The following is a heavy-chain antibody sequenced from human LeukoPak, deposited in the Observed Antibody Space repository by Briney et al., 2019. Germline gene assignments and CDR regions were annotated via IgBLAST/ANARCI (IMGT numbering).Heavy chain of an antibody. CDR2: IYYSGNA. D-gene: IGHD6-6*01. CDR3: ARVMAARREDLNWFDP. V-gene: IGHV4-39*07. CDR1: GGSISSSGSY. J-gene: IGHJ5*02. Sequence: PSETLSLTCTVSGGSISSSGSYLGWIRRPPGKGLEWIGSIYYSGNAYNPSLKSRVTISVDTSKNQFSLNLTSVNAADTAVYYCARVMAARREDLNWFDPWGQGTLVTVSS.